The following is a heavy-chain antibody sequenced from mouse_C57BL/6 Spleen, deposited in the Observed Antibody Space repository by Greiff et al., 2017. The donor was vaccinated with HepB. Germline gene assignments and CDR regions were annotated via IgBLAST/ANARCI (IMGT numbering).Heavy chain of an antibody. J-gene: IGHJ3*01. CDR1: GYSITSGYY. CDR3: AREDGYYFWFAY. Sequence: EVQLQESGPGLVKPSQSLSLTCSVTGYSITSGYYWNWIRQFPGNKLEWMGYISYDGSNNYNPSLKNRISITRDTSKNQFFLKLNSVTTEDTATYYCAREDGYYFWFAYWGQGTLVTVSA. CDR2: ISYDGSN. D-gene: IGHD2-3*01. V-gene: IGHV3-6*01.